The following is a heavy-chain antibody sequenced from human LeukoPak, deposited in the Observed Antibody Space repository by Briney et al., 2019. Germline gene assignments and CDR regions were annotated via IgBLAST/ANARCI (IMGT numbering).Heavy chain of an antibody. CDR2: ISSSSSYI. Sequence: PGGSLRLSCAASGFTFSSYRMNWVRQAPGKGLEWVSSISSSSSYIYYVDSVKGRFTISRDNAKNSLYLQMNSLRAEDTAVYYCARDRYGRPMGYYFDYWGQGTLVTVSS. CDR1: GFTFSSYR. D-gene: IGHD3-9*01. J-gene: IGHJ4*02. V-gene: IGHV3-21*01. CDR3: ARDRYGRPMGYYFDY.